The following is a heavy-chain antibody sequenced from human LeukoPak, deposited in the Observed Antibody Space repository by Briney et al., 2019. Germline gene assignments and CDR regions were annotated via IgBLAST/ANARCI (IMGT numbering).Heavy chain of an antibody. V-gene: IGHV3-7*01. CDR1: GFTFSNYW. CDR3: ARDPTDSSTLHDY. CDR2: IKQDGSEK. D-gene: IGHD2-2*01. J-gene: IGHJ4*02. Sequence: GGSLRLSCAASGFTFSNYWMSWVRQAPGKGLEWVANIKQDGSEKYYVDSVKGRFTISRDNAKNSLYLQMNSLRAEDTAVYYCARDPTDSSTLHDYWGQGTLVTVSS.